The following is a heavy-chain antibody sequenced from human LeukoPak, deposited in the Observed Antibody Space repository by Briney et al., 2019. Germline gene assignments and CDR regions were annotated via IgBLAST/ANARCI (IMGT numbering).Heavy chain of an antibody. J-gene: IGHJ4*02. Sequence: GGSLRLSCAASGFTFSSYWMSWVRQAPGKGLEWVANIKQDVSEKYYVDSVKGRFTISRGNAKNSLYLQMNSLRAEDTAVYYCARDPQYYDFWSGYYASIGIDYWGQGTLVTVSS. CDR2: IKQDVSEK. V-gene: IGHV3-7*01. D-gene: IGHD3-3*01. CDR3: ARDPQYYDFWSGYYASIGIDY. CDR1: GFTFSSYW.